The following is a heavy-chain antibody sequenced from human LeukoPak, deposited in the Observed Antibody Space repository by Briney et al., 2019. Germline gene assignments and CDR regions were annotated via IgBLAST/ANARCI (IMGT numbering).Heavy chain of an antibody. CDR2: ISYDGSNK. V-gene: IGHV3-30*04. CDR3: ARRSHMTYGCFDY. CDR1: GFTFSSYA. J-gene: IGHJ4*02. Sequence: PGGSLRLSCAASGFTFSSYAMHWVRQAPGKGLEWVAVISYDGSNKYYADSVKGRFTISRDNAKNSLYLQMNSLRAEDTAIYYCARRSHMTYGCFDYWGQGILVTVSS. D-gene: IGHD3-10*01.